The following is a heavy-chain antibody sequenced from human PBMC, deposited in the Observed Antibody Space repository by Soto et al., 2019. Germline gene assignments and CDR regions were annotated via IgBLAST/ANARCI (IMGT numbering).Heavy chain of an antibody. D-gene: IGHD3-16*02. J-gene: IGHJ4*02. Sequence: EVQLVESGGDLVKPGGSLRLSCAASEFTFTYAWMSWVRQAPGNGLEWVGRIKSKTDGGTTDYAAPVKGRFTISRDESQNTLYLQMNSLKTEDTAVYYCTSLYYGHWGQGTLVTVSS. CDR2: IKSKTDGGTT. CDR1: EFTFTYAW. CDR3: TSLYYGH. V-gene: IGHV3-15*01.